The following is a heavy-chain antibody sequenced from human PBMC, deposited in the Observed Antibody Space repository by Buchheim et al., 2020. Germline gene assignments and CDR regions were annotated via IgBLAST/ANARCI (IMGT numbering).Heavy chain of an antibody. CDR2: INSDGSTT. Sequence: EVQLVESGGGLVQPGGSRRLSCAASGFTFSNYWMHWVRQVPGKGLEWVSRINSDGSTTIYADSVKGRLTISRDNAKNTLYPKMNSLRAEDTAVYHCVRGKEYCSSSSCYIFDYWGQGTL. CDR3: VRGKEYCSSSSCYIFDY. CDR1: GFTFSNYW. V-gene: IGHV3-74*01. J-gene: IGHJ4*02. D-gene: IGHD2-2*02.